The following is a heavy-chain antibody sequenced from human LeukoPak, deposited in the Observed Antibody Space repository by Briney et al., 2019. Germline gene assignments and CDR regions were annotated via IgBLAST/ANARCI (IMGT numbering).Heavy chain of an antibody. CDR3: ARGGSSWDFAFDI. Sequence: PGGSLRLSCAASGFTFSNYGMHWVRQAPGKGLEWVAYIRYDGDNKYYADSVKGRFTISRDNSRNTLYLQMNSLRTEDTAMYYCARGGSSWDFAFDIWGQGTMVTVSS. V-gene: IGHV3-30*02. CDR1: GFTFSNYG. D-gene: IGHD6-13*01. J-gene: IGHJ3*02. CDR2: IRYDGDNK.